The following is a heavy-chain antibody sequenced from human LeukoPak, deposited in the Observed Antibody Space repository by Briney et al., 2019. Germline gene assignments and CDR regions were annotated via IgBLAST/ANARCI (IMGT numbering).Heavy chain of an antibody. CDR1: GFTFDDYA. CDR2: ISGDGGST. Sequence: PGGSLRLSCAASGFTFDDYAMHWVRQAPGKGLEWVSLISGDGGSTYYADSVKGRFTISRDNSKNSLYLQMNSLRTEDTALYYCAKNEGYWDGSGPDYWGQGTLVTVSS. J-gene: IGHJ4*02. CDR3: AKNEGYWDGSGPDY. D-gene: IGHD3-22*01. V-gene: IGHV3-43*02.